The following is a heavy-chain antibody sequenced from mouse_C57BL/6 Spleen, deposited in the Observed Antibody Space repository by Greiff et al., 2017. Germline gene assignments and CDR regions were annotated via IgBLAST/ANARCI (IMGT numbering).Heavy chain of an antibody. CDR2: IDPETGGT. J-gene: IGHJ2*01. CDR3: TRGYGRHFDY. CDR1: GYTFTDYE. D-gene: IGHD1-1*01. V-gene: IGHV1-15*01. Sequence: QVQLQQSGAELVRPGASVTLSCKASGYTFTDYEMHWVKQTPVHGLEWIGAIDPETGGTAYNQKFKGKAILTADKSSSTAYMELRSLTSEDSAVYYCTRGYGRHFDYWGQGTTLTVSS.